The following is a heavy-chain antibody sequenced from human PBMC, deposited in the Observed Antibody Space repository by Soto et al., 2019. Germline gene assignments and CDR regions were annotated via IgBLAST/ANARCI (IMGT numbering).Heavy chain of an antibody. CDR1: GGTFSRYA. D-gene: IGHD3-22*01. CDR2: ITPIFGTA. J-gene: IGHJ4*01. CDR3: ARGWGYDTSDYYYAY. Sequence: QVQLIQSGAEVKKPGSSVKVSCKAYGGTFSRYAISWVRQAPGQGLEWMGGITPIFGTANYAQKFQGRVAITADESTRTSSMELRSLRSGDTAVYYCARGWGYDTSDYYYAYWGHGTLITVSS. V-gene: IGHV1-69*01.